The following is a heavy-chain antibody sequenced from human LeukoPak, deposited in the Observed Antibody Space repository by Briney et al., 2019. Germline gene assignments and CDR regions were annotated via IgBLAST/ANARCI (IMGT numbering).Heavy chain of an antibody. V-gene: IGHV4-39*07. D-gene: IGHD3-22*01. J-gene: IGHJ5*02. CDR3: ARVNSDYYDSSGYWYNWFDP. Sequence: SETLSLTCTVSGGSISSSSYYWGWIRQPPGKGLEWIGSIYYSGSTYYNPSLKSRVTISVDTSKNQFSLKLSSVTAADTAVYYCARVNSDYYDSSGYWYNWFDPWGQGTLVTVSS. CDR1: GGSISSSSYY. CDR2: IYYSGST.